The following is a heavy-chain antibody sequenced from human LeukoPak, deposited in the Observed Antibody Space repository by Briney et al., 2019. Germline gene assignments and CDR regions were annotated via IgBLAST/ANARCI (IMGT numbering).Heavy chain of an antibody. CDR2: ISYDGSNK. J-gene: IGHJ4*02. V-gene: IGHV3-30*18. Sequence: GGSLRLSCAASGFTFSNYGMHWVRQAPGKGLEWVAVISYDGSNKYYADSVKGRFTISRDNSKNTLYLQMNSLRAEDTAVYYCAKDPYWYSGSSYFDYWGQGTLVTVSS. CDR1: GFTFSNYG. CDR3: AKDPYWYSGSSYFDY. D-gene: IGHD1-26*01.